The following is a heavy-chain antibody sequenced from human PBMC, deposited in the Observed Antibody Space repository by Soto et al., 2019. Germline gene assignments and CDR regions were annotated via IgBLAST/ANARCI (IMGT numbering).Heavy chain of an antibody. CDR3: ARVPREIILVGMDV. CDR2: ISGKTAKT. J-gene: IGHJ6*02. CDR1: GYTFTSYG. V-gene: IGHV1-18*04. Sequence: QVQLVQSGAEVKKPGASVKVSCKASGYTFTSYGISWVRQAPGQGLEWMGWISGKTAKTNYAQNLQGRVTITTDTSPSTAYMELRSLRSDDTAVYYCARVPREIILVGMDVWGQGTTVTVSS. D-gene: IGHD2-2*01.